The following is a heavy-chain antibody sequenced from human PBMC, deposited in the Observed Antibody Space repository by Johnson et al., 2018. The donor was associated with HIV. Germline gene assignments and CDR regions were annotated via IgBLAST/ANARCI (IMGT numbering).Heavy chain of an antibody. V-gene: IGHV3-20*04. Sequence: VQLVESGGGVVQPGGSLRLSCAASGFTFDDYGMRWVRQAPGKGLEWVSGIHWNGGSKGYADSVKGRFTISGDNAKNTLYLQMNSLRAEDTALYYCARERYDYGDQQAGAFDIWGQGTMVTVSS. D-gene: IGHD4-17*01. CDR2: IHWNGGSK. J-gene: IGHJ3*02. CDR3: ARERYDYGDQQAGAFDI. CDR1: GFTFDDYG.